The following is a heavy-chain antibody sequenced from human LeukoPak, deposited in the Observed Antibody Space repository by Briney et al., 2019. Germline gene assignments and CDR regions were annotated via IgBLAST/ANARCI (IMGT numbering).Heavy chain of an antibody. Sequence: SETLSLTCTVLGASISSYCWSWNRQPPGKGLEWIGYMHHSGTTKYNPSFKSRVTISVDTSKNQISLKLSSVTAADTAVYYCAKELWGTHDYWGQGTLVTVSS. V-gene: IGHV4-59*01. J-gene: IGHJ4*02. CDR1: GASISSYC. CDR2: MHHSGTT. D-gene: IGHD3-16*01. CDR3: AKELWGTHDY.